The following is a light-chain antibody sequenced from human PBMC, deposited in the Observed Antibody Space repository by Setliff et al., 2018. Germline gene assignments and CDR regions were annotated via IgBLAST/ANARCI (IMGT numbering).Light chain of an antibody. Sequence: QSVLTQPASASGSPGQSITISCTRTSSDVGDYKYVSWYQQLPGKAPKLIIFEVSNRPSGIPNRFSGSKSGNTASLSISGLQAEDEADYYCSSYTSLSTRVFGTGTKVTVL. CDR2: EVS. J-gene: IGLJ1*01. CDR3: SSYTSLSTRV. V-gene: IGLV2-14*01. CDR1: SSDVGDYKY.